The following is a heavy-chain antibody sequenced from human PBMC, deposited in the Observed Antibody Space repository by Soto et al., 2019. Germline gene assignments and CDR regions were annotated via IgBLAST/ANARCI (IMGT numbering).Heavy chain of an antibody. CDR2: IYYSGST. J-gene: IGHJ6*02. CDR3: VGIMVRGVIIHYYYGMDV. CDR1: GGSISSSSYY. D-gene: IGHD3-10*01. Sequence: PSETLSLTXTVSGGSISSSSYYWGWIRQPPGKGLEWIGSIYYSGSTYYNPSLKSRVTISVDTSKNQFSLKLSSVTAADTAVYYCVGIMVRGVIIHYYYGMDVWGQGTTVTVSS. V-gene: IGHV4-39*01.